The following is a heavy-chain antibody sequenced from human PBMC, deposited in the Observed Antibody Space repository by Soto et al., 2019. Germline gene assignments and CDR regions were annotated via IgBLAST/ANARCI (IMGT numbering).Heavy chain of an antibody. J-gene: IGHJ4*02. Sequence: QLTLKESGPTLVKPTQTLTLTCTFSGFSLSSTRMAVGWIRQPPGNALEWLALIYWDDDKRYSPFLKSRLTILKDISKTQVVLTMSNMDPVDTARYYCAHIVVAGLGYYFDYWGQGTLVTVSS. CDR1: GFSLSSTRMA. CDR3: AHIVVAGLGYYFDY. D-gene: IGHD6-19*01. V-gene: IGHV2-5*02. CDR2: IYWDDDK.